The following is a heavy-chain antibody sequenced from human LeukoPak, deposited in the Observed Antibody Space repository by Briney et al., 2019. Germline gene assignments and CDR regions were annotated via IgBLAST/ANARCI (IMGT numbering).Heavy chain of an antibody. Sequence: ASVKVSCMASGYTFTSYGISWVRQAPGQGLEWMGWISAYNGNTNYAQKLQGRVTMTTDTSTSTAYMELRSLRSDDTAVYYCARDCSGGSCYSRHFDYWGQGTLVTVSS. D-gene: IGHD2-15*01. CDR2: ISAYNGNT. J-gene: IGHJ4*02. CDR1: GYTFTSYG. V-gene: IGHV1-18*01. CDR3: ARDCSGGSCYSRHFDY.